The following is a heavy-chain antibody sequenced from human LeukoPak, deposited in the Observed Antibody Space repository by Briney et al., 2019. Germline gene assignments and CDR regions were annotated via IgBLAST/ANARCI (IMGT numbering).Heavy chain of an antibody. J-gene: IGHJ4*02. CDR2: IYHSGST. Sequence: SETLSLTCTVSGYSISSGYYWGWIRQPPGKGLEWIGSIYHSGSTYYNPSLKSRVTISVDTSKNQFSLKLSSVTAADTAVYYCARAVGQWGSSGPVGYWGQGTLVTVSS. CDR1: GYSISSGYY. V-gene: IGHV4-38-2*02. CDR3: ARAVGQWGSSGPVGY. D-gene: IGHD6-19*01.